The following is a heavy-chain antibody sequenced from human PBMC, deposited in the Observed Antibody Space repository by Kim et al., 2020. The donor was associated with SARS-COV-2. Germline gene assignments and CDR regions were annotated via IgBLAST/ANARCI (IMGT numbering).Heavy chain of an antibody. CDR2: ISPYYGNT. J-gene: IGHJ5*02. D-gene: IGHD6-13*01. CDR1: GYTLTNYG. CDR3: ARGDERQTPCTNSWYESLACIDP. Sequence: ASVKVSCKASGYTLTNYGINWLRQAPGQGLEWMGWISPYYGNTNIAQKFQDRVTMTTDTSTSTAYMELRSLRSDDSAFYYCARGDERQTPCTNSWYESLACIDPCSEGTLATVS. V-gene: IGHV1-18*01.